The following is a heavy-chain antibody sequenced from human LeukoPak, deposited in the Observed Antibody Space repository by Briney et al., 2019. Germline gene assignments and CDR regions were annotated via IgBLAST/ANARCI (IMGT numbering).Heavy chain of an antibody. CDR2: IRYDGNSK. CDR1: GFTFSSYG. V-gene: IGHV3-30*02. J-gene: IGHJ6*03. CDR3: ARVGSYYYYMDV. D-gene: IGHD2-15*01. Sequence: GGSLRLSSAAPGFTFSSYGMHWVRQAPGKGLEWVAFIRYDGNSKYYADSVKGRFTISRDNAKNSLYLQMNSLRAEDTAVYSCARVGSYYYYMDVWGKGTTVTVSS.